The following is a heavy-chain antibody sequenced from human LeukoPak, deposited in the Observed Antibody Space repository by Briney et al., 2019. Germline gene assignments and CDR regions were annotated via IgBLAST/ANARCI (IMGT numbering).Heavy chain of an antibody. CDR1: GGSLSPYY. J-gene: IGHJ4*02. CDR2: INQSGST. Sequence: PSETLSLTCSVSGGSLSPYYWSWIRQPPGGGLEWLGEINQSGSTNYNPSLKSRVTISVEKFKNQFSLEVTSVTAADTAIYSCATLGGLYYESHGYPDFDHWGQGTLVTVSS. V-gene: IGHV4-34*01. D-gene: IGHD3-22*01. CDR3: ATLGGLYYESHGYPDFDH.